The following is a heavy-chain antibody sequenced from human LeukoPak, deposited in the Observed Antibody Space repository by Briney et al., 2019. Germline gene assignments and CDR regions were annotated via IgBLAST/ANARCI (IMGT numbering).Heavy chain of an antibody. J-gene: IGHJ4*02. CDR3: ARRGYHDYSGFDY. V-gene: IGHV3-21*01. CDR2: ISGRSDDI. Sequence: GGSLRLSCAGSEFTFSSYSMHWVRQAPGKGLEWVSSISGRSDDIYYADSVQGRFTNSRDNSKNSLYLQMKSLRAEDTALYYCARRGYHDYSGFDYWGQGTLVTVSS. CDR1: EFTFSSYS. D-gene: IGHD1-26*01.